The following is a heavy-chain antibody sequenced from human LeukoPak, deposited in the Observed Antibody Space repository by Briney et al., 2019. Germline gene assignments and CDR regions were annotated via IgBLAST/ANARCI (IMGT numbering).Heavy chain of an antibody. J-gene: IGHJ6*02. CDR1: GGSMTNLY. Sequence: KPSQTLSLTCSVYGGSMTNLYWTWIRQPPGKGLEWIGDIYDSGSTRYNTSLESRVTISVDTSKNQSSLKLSSVTAADTAVYYCAKGGSTNFYYGDVWGQGTTVTVSS. V-gene: IGHV4-59*01. CDR3: AKGGSTNFYYGDV. D-gene: IGHD2/OR15-2a*01. CDR2: IYDSGST.